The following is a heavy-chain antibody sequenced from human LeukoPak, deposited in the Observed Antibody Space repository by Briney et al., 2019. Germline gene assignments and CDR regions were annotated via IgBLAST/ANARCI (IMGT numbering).Heavy chain of an antibody. J-gene: IGHJ3*02. CDR3: AKGKLLWFGELSPSDAFDI. D-gene: IGHD3-10*01. CDR2: ISWNSGSI. Sequence: PGRSLRLSCAASGFTFDDYAMHWVRQAPGKGLEWVSGISWNSGSIGYADSVKGRFTISRDNAKNSLYLQMNSLRAEDTALYYCAKGKLLWFGELSPSDAFDIWGQGTMVTVSS. V-gene: IGHV3-9*01. CDR1: GFTFDDYA.